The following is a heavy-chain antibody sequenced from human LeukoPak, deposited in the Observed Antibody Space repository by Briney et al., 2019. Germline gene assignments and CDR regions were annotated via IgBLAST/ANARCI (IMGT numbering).Heavy chain of an antibody. J-gene: IGHJ4*02. V-gene: IGHV3-74*01. Sequence: GGSLRLSCVASGFTFGSYWMHWVRQAPGKGPAWVSRISGEGGTYYADSVKGRFTISRDNAKNTLYLQMNSLRAEDTAVYYCARDLVSGSGSYGHWGQGTLVTVSS. CDR2: ISGEGGT. CDR1: GFTFGSYW. CDR3: ARDLVSGSGSYGH. D-gene: IGHD3-10*01.